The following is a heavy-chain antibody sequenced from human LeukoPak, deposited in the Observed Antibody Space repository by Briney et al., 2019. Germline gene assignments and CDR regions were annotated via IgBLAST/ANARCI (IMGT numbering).Heavy chain of an antibody. D-gene: IGHD4-11*01. V-gene: IGHV3-48*04. CDR2: ISSSSSTI. J-gene: IGHJ6*03. CDR1: GFTFSSYS. Sequence: GGSLRLSCAASGFTFSSYSMNWVRQAPGKGLEWVSYISSSSSTIYYADSVKGRFTISRDNAKNSLYLQMDSLRAEDTAVYYCARDSSNYPMAAYYYYMDVWGKGTTVTVSS. CDR3: ARDSSNYPMAAYYYYMDV.